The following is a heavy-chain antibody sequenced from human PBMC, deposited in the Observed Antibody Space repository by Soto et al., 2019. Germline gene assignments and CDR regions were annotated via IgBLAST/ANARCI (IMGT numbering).Heavy chain of an antibody. CDR3: ARAVYGMDV. Sequence: QVQLVQSGAEVKNPGSSVKVSCKASGGTFSSYASSWVRQAPGQVLEWMGGIIPIFGTANYSQQFQGRVTITADESTSTAYMELSRLRSEDTAVYYCARAVYGMDVWGQGTTVTVS. V-gene: IGHV1-69*01. CDR1: GGTFSSYA. CDR2: IIPIFGTA. J-gene: IGHJ6*02.